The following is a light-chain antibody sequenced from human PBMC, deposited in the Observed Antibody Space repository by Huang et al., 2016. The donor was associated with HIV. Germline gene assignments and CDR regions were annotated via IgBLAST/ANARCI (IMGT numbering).Light chain of an antibody. V-gene: IGKV1-33*01. CDR2: DAT. Sequence: DIQMTQSPSSLSASIGDRVTITCQASQDISNYLNWYQQKPGKAPKLRLDDATNSEAGVPSRFSGSGSGTDFTLTISRLQPEDFATYYCQQFDNVPYSFGQGTRLEIK. CDR3: QQFDNVPYS. J-gene: IGKJ2*03. CDR1: QDISNY.